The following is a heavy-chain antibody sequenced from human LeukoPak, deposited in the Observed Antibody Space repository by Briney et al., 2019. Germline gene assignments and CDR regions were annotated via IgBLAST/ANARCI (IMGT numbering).Heavy chain of an antibody. J-gene: IGHJ4*02. D-gene: IGHD6-13*01. V-gene: IGHV1-24*01. CDR1: GYTLTELS. CDR2: FDPEDGET. CDR3: ATDGRAGTGYFDY. Sequence: GASVKVSCKVSGYTLTELSMHWVRQAPGKGLEWMGGFDPEDGETIYAQKFQGRVTMTEDTSTDTAYMELSSLGSGDTAVYYCATDGRAGTGYFDYWGQGTLVTVSS.